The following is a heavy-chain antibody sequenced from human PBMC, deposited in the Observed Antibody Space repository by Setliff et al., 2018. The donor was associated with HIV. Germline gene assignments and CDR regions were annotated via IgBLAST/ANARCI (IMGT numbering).Heavy chain of an antibody. V-gene: IGHV1-18*04. CDR1: GYTFTSYG. J-gene: IGHJ6*03. CDR3: ARGGLWFGDRGYFMDV. Sequence: GASVKVSCKASGYTFTSYGIAWVRQAPGQELEWMGWIVADNGNTNYAQKFQGRVTMTTDTSTSTVYMELRSLTSDDTAVYYCARGGLWFGDRGYFMDVWGEGTAGTVSS. D-gene: IGHD3-10*01. CDR2: IVADNGNT.